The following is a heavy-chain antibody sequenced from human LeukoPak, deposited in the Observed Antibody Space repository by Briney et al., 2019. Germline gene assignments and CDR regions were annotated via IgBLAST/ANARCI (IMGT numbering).Heavy chain of an antibody. CDR2: ISYDGSNK. CDR3: ARDGTAYDFWSGYYGGAHNWFDP. V-gene: IGHV3-30-3*01. D-gene: IGHD3-3*01. J-gene: IGHJ5*02. Sequence: PGRSLRLSCAASGFTFSSYAMHWVRQAPGKGLEWVAVISYDGSNKYYADSVKGRFTISRDNSKNSLYLQMNSLRAEDTAVYYCARDGTAYDFWSGYYGGAHNWFDPWGQGTLVTVSS. CDR1: GFTFSSYA.